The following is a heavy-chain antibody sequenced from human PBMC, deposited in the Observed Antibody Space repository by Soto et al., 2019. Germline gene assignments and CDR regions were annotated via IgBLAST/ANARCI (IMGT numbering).Heavy chain of an antibody. CDR2: IYWDNEK. Sequence: QITLKESGPTLVKPTQPLTLTCTFSGFSLSTSGVGVGWIRQPPGKALEWLALIYWDNEKRYSPSLQSRLTITKDTSKNQVVLTMSNMDPVDTATYYCVHSRCGGDCLQSYPSHYYYGMDVWGQGTTVTVSS. D-gene: IGHD2-21*02. J-gene: IGHJ6*02. CDR1: GFSLSTSGVG. CDR3: VHSRCGGDCLQSYPSHYYYGMDV. V-gene: IGHV2-5*02.